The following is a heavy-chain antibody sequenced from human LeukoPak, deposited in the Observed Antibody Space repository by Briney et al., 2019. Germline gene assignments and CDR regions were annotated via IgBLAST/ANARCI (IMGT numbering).Heavy chain of an antibody. J-gene: IGHJ4*02. V-gene: IGHV3-73*01. CDR2: IRSTANGYAT. D-gene: IGHD3-10*01. CDR1: GFTFSGSA. CDR3: TGNYYGSGSYADFDY. Sequence: GGSLRLSCAVSGFTFSGSALHWVRQASGKGLEWVGRIRSTANGYATAYAASVKGRFTISRDDSKNTAYLQMDSLKTEDTAVYYCTGNYYGSGSYADFDYWGQGTLVTVSS.